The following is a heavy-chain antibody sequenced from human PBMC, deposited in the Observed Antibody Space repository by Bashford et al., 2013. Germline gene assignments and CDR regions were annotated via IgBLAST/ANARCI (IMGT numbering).Heavy chain of an antibody. CDR2: ISSGSSAI. V-gene: IGHV3-48*02. J-gene: IGHJ6*02. Sequence: VRQAPGKGLEWVSYISSGSSAIYYADSVKGRFTISRDNAKNSVYLQMNSLRDEDTGVYYCARDFDVMGASCSGGSCLSSGVDVWGQGITVTVSS. CDR3: ARDFDVMGASCSGGSCLSSGVDV. D-gene: IGHD2-15*01.